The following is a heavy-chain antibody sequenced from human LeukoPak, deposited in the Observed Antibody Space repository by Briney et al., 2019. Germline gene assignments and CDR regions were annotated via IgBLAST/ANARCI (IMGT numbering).Heavy chain of an antibody. D-gene: IGHD3-22*01. CDR3: ARDQYYYDSSAPPLY. J-gene: IGHJ4*02. CDR2: ISSSGNTI. CDR1: GFSFSDYY. Sequence: GGSLRLSCAASGFSFSDYYMSWIRQAPGKGLEWVSYISSSGNTIYNADSVKGRFTISRDNAKNSLYLQMNSLRAEDTAVYYCARDQYYYDSSAPPLYWGQGTLVTVSS. V-gene: IGHV3-11*01.